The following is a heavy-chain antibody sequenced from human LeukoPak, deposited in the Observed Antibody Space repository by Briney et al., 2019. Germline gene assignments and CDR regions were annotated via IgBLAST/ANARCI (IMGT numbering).Heavy chain of an antibody. J-gene: IGHJ4*02. CDR2: LRGNGDT. D-gene: IGHD1-1*01. Sequence: GGSLRLSCAASGFTFSSYAMSWVRGAPARGLEWVSSLRGNGDTFYADSVKGRFTLSRDDSRNTVYLQLNNLRVEDTAVYYCAKASWFSNADAVLWGQGTVVTVSS. CDR3: AKASWFSNADAVL. CDR1: GFTFSSYA. V-gene: IGHV3-23*01.